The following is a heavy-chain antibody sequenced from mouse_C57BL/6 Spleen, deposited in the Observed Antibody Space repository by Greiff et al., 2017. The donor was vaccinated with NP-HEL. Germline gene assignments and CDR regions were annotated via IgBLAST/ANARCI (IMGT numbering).Heavy chain of an antibody. V-gene: IGHV1-50*01. D-gene: IGHD2-3*01. CDR1: GYTFTSYW. CDR3: ARVYDGYHVDY. Sequence: QVQLKQPGAELVKPGASVKLSCKASGYTFTSYWMQWVKQRPGQGLEWIGEIDPSDSYTNYNQKFKGKATLTVDTSSSTAYMQLSSLTSEDSAVYYCARVYDGYHVDYWGQGTTLTVSS. CDR2: IDPSDSYT. J-gene: IGHJ2*01.